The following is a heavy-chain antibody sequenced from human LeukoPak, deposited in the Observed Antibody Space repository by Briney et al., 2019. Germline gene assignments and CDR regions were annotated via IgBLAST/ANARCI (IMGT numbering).Heavy chain of an antibody. CDR1: GGSISSYY. CDR3: ARVGLLYYYYYMDG. D-gene: IGHD3-3*01. CDR2: VYYSGST. J-gene: IGHJ6*03. V-gene: IGHV4-59*13. Sequence: PSETLSLTCTVSGGSISSYYWSWIRQPPGKGLEWFGYVYYSGSTNYNPSPTSRATISLAPSTNQFSLNLGSASLAGPAVFYFARVGLLYYYYYMDGWGKGTTVTVSS.